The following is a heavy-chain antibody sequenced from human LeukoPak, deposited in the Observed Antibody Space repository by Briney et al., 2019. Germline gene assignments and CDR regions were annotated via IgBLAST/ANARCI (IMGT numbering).Heavy chain of an antibody. CDR3: ARSELSPGWFDP. Sequence: ASVKVSCKASGGTFSSYAISWVRQAPGQGLEWMGGIIPIFGTANYAQKFQGRVTITTDESTSTAYMELSSLRSEDTAVYYCARSELSPGWFDPWGQGTLVTVPS. J-gene: IGHJ5*02. V-gene: IGHV1-69*05. CDR2: IIPIFGTA. D-gene: IGHD1-26*01. CDR1: GGTFSSYA.